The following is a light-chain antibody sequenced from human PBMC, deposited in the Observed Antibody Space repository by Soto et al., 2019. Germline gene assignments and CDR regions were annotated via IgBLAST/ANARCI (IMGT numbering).Light chain of an antibody. CDR2: DAS. V-gene: IGKV3-11*01. CDR1: QSVSNY. J-gene: IGKJ4*01. CDR3: QQRTNWPSLT. Sequence: EIVLTQSPGTLSLSPGERATLSCRASQSVSNYLAWYQQRPGQAPRLLIYDASNRATGIPARFSGSGSGTDFTLTINSREPEDFAVYYCQQRTNWPSLTFGGGTKVE.